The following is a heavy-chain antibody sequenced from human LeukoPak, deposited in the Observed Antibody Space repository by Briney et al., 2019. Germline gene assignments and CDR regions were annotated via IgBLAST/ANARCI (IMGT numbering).Heavy chain of an antibody. V-gene: IGHV4-59*08. CDR3: ARQPGGTAAFDI. J-gene: IGHJ3*02. CDR2: SPNSGET. D-gene: IGHD1-14*01. Sequence: ASDTLSLTCTVSGHFMNKYYWIWIRQPPGKGLEWIAYSPNSGETKYNPSRKSRITIQVDTSKNDFSLKLSSVAAADTAVYYCARQPGGTAAFDIWGQGTTVTVSA. CDR1: GHFMNKYY.